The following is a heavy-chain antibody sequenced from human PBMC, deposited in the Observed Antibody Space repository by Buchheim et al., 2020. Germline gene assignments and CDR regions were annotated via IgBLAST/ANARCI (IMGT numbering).Heavy chain of an antibody. D-gene: IGHD2-21*01. V-gene: IGHV1-2*06. J-gene: IGHJ5*02. CDR3: ARDPHIVVVIATYNWFDP. Sequence: QVQLVQSGAEVKKPGASVKVSCKASGYTFTGYYMHWVRQAPGQGLEWMGRINPNSGGTNYAQKFQGRVTMTRDTSISTASMELSRLRSDDTAVYYCARDPHIVVVIATYNWFDPWGQGTL. CDR1: GYTFTGYY. CDR2: INPNSGGT.